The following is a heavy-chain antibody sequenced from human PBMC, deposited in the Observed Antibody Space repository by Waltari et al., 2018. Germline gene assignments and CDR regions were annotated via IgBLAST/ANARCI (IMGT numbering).Heavy chain of an antibody. Sequence: QVQLQESGPGLVKPSETLSLTCTVSGGSISSPYWSWIRQPPGKGLELIGYIYYSGSTNYNPSLKSRVTISVDTSKNQFSLKLSSVTAADTAVYYCASLLTEYYYDSSGYWYFDLWGRGTLVTVSS. CDR3: ASLLTEYYYDSSGYWYFDL. D-gene: IGHD3-22*01. J-gene: IGHJ2*01. V-gene: IGHV4-59*11. CDR1: GGSISSPY. CDR2: IYYSGST.